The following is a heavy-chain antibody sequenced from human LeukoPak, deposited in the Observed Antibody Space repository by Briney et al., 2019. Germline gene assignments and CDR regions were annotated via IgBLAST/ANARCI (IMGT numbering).Heavy chain of an antibody. D-gene: IGHD1-26*01. Sequence: SETLSFTCTVSGDSISSGDYYWRWIRQPPGKGLEWIGYIYYSGSTYYNPSLKSRVTISVDTSKNQFSLKLSSVTAADTAVYYCARDQSGSYSPNFDYWGQGTLVTVSS. J-gene: IGHJ4*02. CDR1: GDSISSGDYY. CDR3: ARDQSGSYSPNFDY. CDR2: IYYSGST. V-gene: IGHV4-30-4*01.